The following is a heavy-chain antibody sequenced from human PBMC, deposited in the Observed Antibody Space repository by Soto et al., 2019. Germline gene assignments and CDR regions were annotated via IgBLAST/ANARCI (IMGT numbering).Heavy chain of an antibody. V-gene: IGHV1-3*01. CDR3: ARGYSHMYYYYGMDV. CDR1: GYTFTVYA. Sequence: VASVKVSCKASGYTFTVYAMHWVRQAPGQRLEWMGWINAGNGNTKYSQKFQGRVTITRDTSASTAYMELSSLRSEDTAVYYCARGYSHMYYYYGMDVWGQGTTVTVSS. D-gene: IGHD5-18*01. J-gene: IGHJ6*02. CDR2: INAGNGNT.